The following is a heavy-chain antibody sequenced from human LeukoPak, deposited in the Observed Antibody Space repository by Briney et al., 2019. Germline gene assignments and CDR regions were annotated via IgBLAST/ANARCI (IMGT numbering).Heavy chain of an antibody. CDR2: INPISGGT. Sequence: ASVKVSCKASGYTFTGYYMHWVRQAPGQGLEWMGWINPISGGTNYAQKFQGWVAMTRDTSISTAYMELSRLRSDDTAVYYCARGRYYDILTGPIGPAFDIWGQGTMVTVSS. J-gene: IGHJ3*02. CDR3: ARGRYYDILTGPIGPAFDI. V-gene: IGHV1-2*04. CDR1: GYTFTGYY. D-gene: IGHD3-9*01.